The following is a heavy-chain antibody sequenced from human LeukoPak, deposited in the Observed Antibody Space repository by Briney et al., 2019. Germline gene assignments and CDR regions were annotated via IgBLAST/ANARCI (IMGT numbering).Heavy chain of an antibody. V-gene: IGHV4-38-2*02. D-gene: IGHD3-22*01. CDR3: VNSKSNYEPVS. Sequence: SETLSLTCTVSGSSITTYTHWGWIRQSPGKGLEWIASIHHTGNTYYNPSLESRVTISIDTSKNQFSLEVRSVTAADTAFYFCVNSKSNYEPVSWGPGNLVTVSS. CDR1: GSSITTYTH. CDR2: IHHTGNT. J-gene: IGHJ5*02.